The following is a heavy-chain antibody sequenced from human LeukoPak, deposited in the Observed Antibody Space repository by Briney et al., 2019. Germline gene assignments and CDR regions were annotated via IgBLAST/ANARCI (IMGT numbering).Heavy chain of an antibody. CDR1: GFTFSGYA. J-gene: IGHJ4*02. V-gene: IGHV3-23*01. Sequence: GGSLRLSCAASGFTFSGYAMSWVRQAPGEGLEWVSAISGSGGITKFADSVKGRFTISRDNSRNTLYLQMNSLRAEDTAVYYCAKDRSYGSGSYGDLDYWGQGTLVTVSS. D-gene: IGHD3-10*01. CDR2: ISGSGGIT. CDR3: AKDRSYGSGSYGDLDY.